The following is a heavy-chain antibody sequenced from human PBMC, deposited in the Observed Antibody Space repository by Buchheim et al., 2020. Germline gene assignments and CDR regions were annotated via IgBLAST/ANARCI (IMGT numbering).Heavy chain of an antibody. Sequence: EVQLLESGGGLVQPGGSLRLSCAASGFTFTNYAMSWVRQAPGKGLERVSGMSGRGVRTDYADSVKGRVTISRDNAKNTYLQMNSLRAEDTAIYYCAKDILGMWYYFDYWGQGAL. CDR3: AKDILGMWYYFDY. CDR2: MSGRGVRT. D-gene: IGHD2-21*01. V-gene: IGHV3-23*01. J-gene: IGHJ4*02. CDR1: GFTFTNYA.